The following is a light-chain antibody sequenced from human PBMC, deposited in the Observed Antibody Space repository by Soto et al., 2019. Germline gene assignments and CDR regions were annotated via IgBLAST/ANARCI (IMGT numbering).Light chain of an antibody. Sequence: DIQMTQSPSSLSASVGDRVTITCRASQGISNYLAWYQQKPGKVPKLLIYAASTLQSGVPSRFSGSGSGTDFILTISSLQPVDVATYYCQKYNSAPRTFGQKTKEQSK. CDR2: AAS. J-gene: IGKJ1*01. CDR1: QGISNY. V-gene: IGKV1-27*01. CDR3: QKYNSAPRT.